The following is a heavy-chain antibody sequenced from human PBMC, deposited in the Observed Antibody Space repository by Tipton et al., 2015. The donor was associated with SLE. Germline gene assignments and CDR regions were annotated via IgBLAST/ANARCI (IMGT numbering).Heavy chain of an antibody. CDR2: IYHSGST. V-gene: IGHV4-38-2*02. D-gene: IGHD3-3*01. CDR3: ARALGPTIFGVGY. J-gene: IGHJ4*02. Sequence: TLSLTCTVSGYSISSGYYWGWIRQPPGKGLEWIGSIYHSGSTYYNPHLKSRVTISVDTSKNQFSLKLSSVTAADTAVYYCARALGPTIFGVGYWGQGTLVTVSS. CDR1: GYSISSGYY.